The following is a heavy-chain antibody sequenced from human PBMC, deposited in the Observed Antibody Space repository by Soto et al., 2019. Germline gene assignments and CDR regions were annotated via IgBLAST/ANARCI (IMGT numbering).Heavy chain of an antibody. D-gene: IGHD4-17*01. V-gene: IGHV3-9*01. CDR1: GFTFDDYA. Sequence: EVQLVESGGGLVQPGRSLRLSCAASGFTFDDYAMHWVRQAPGKGLEWVSGISWNSGSIGYADSVKGRFTISRDNAKNSLYLQMNSLRAEDTALYYCAKGAYGDYVFDYWGQGTLVTVYS. J-gene: IGHJ4*02. CDR2: ISWNSGSI. CDR3: AKGAYGDYVFDY.